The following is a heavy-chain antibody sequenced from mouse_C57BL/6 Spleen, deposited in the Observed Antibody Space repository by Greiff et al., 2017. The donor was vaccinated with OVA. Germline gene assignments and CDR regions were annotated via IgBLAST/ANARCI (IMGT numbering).Heavy chain of an antibody. CDR2: ISYDGSN. Sequence: EVKLQESGPGLVKPSQSLSLTCSVTGYSITSGYYWNWIRQFPGNKLEWMGYISYDGSNNYNPSLKNRISITRDTSKNQFFLKLNSVTTEDTATYYCARDGSKGLGYWGQGTTLTVSS. J-gene: IGHJ2*01. CDR1: GYSITSGYY. CDR3: ARDGSKGLGY. V-gene: IGHV3-6*01. D-gene: IGHD1-1*01.